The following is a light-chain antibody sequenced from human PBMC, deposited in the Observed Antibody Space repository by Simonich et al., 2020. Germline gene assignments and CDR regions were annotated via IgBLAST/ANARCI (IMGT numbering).Light chain of an antibody. CDR2: QDS. J-gene: IGLJ2*01. Sequence: SYELTQPPSVSVSPGQTASITCSGDKLGDKYASWYQQKPGQSPVRVIYQDSKRPSGIPERFAGSNSGNTATLTISGTQAMDEADYYCQAWDSSTAGVFGGGTKLTVL. V-gene: IGLV3-1*01. CDR1: KLGDKY. CDR3: QAWDSSTAGV.